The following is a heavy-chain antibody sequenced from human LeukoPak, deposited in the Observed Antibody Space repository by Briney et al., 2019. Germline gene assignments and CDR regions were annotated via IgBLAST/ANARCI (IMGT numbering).Heavy chain of an antibody. CDR1: GFTFSNAW. Sequence: GGSLRLSCAASGFTFSNAWMSWVRQAPGKGLEWVGRSKSKTDGGRTDYAAPVKGRFTLSRDDSKNTVYLQMNSLRAEDTAVYYCARAPDYDYVWGNYRLWGQGTMVTVSS. CDR2: SKSKTDGGRT. D-gene: IGHD3-16*02. J-gene: IGHJ3*01. V-gene: IGHV3-15*01. CDR3: ARAPDYDYVWGNYRL.